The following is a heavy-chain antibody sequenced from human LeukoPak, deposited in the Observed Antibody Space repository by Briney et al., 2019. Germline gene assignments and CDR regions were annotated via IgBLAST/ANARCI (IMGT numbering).Heavy chain of an antibody. V-gene: IGHV4-39*07. CDR2: IYYSGST. CDR1: GGSISSSSYY. D-gene: IGHD6-6*01. Sequence: SETLSLTCTVSGGSISSSSYYWGWIRQPPGKGLEWIGSIYYSGSTYYNPSLKSRVTISVDTSKNQFSLKLSSVTAADTAVYYCARGLYGVAARPWNLYYFDYWGQGTLVTVSS. J-gene: IGHJ4*02. CDR3: ARGLYGVAARPWNLYYFDY.